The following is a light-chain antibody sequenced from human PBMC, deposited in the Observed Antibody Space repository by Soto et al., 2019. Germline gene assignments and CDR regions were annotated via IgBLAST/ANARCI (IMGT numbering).Light chain of an antibody. CDR3: MQSKQLPPT. Sequence: DVVMTQTPLSLSVAPGQPASISCKSSQSLLHITGETFLFWYLQKPGQSPQLLIYEVSTRVSGVPDRFSGSGSVTDFTLEISRVETDDVGIYYCMQSKQLPPTFGQGTRLGIE. V-gene: IGKV2D-29*02. CDR2: EVS. J-gene: IGKJ5*01. CDR1: QSLLHITGETF.